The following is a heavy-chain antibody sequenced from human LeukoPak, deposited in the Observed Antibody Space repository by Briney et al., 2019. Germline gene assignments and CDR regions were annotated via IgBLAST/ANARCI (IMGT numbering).Heavy chain of an antibody. Sequence: GGSLRLSCAASGFIFSSYYMSWFRQAPGKGLEWVASINHNGNVNYYVDSVKGRFTISRDNAKNSLYLQMSNLRAEDTAVYFCARGGGLDVWGQGATVTVSS. CDR1: GFIFSSYY. V-gene: IGHV3-7*03. J-gene: IGHJ6*02. D-gene: IGHD3-16*01. CDR3: ARGGGLDV. CDR2: INHNGNVN.